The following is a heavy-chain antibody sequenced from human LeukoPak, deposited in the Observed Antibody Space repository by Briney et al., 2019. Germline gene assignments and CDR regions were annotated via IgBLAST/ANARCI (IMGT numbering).Heavy chain of an antibody. CDR2: ISGSGGST. J-gene: IGHJ4*01. CDR3: ARLLSSSYFDD. CDR1: GFTFSSYA. D-gene: IGHD2-21*02. V-gene: IGHV3-23*01. Sequence: PGGSLRLSCAASGFTFSSYAMSWVRQASGKGLEWVSAISGSGGSTYYADSVKGRFTISRDNSKNTLYLEMNSLRAEDTAVYYCARLLSSSYFDDWGHGTLVTVSS.